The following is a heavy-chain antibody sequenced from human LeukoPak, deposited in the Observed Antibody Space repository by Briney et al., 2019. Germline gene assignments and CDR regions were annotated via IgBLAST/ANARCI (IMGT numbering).Heavy chain of an antibody. CDR1: GLTFSTYV. CDR3: VRGTGY. V-gene: IGHV3-64D*06. CDR2: ISSNGDNT. Sequence: GGSLRLSCSVSGLTFSTYVMHWVRQAPGKGLEYVSAISSNGDNTYYADSVKGRFTISRDNSKNTLYLQMSSLRADDTAVYYCVRGTGYWGQGTLVTVSS. J-gene: IGHJ4*02.